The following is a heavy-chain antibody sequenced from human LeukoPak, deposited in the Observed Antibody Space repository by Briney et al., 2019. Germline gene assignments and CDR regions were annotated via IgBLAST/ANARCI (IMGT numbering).Heavy chain of an antibody. CDR1: GFTFSSYS. CDR3: ARDLHSYGWYFDL. V-gene: IGHV3-21*04. CDR2: ISSSSSYI. Sequence: GGSLRLSCAASGFTFSSYSMNWVRQAPGKGLEWVSSISSSSSYIYYADSVKGRFTISRDNAKNSLYLQMNSLRAEDTAVYYCARDLHSYGWYFDLWGRGTLVTVSS. J-gene: IGHJ2*01. D-gene: IGHD5-18*01.